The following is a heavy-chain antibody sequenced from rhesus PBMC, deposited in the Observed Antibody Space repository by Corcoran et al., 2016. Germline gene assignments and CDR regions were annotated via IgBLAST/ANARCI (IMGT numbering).Heavy chain of an antibody. D-gene: IGHD6-25*01. CDR2: IYGSGGGT. J-gene: IGHJ3*01. CDR3: ARDLEVAAAYAFDC. V-gene: IGHV4-106*01. Sequence: QVQLQESGPGVVKPSETLSLTCAVSGGSISDDYYWSWIRHPPGKGLEWIGYIYGSGGGTNYNPSLKSRVTMSIDTSKNQFSLKLCSVTAADSAVYYCARDLEVAAAYAFDCWGQGLRVTVSS. CDR1: GGSISDDYY.